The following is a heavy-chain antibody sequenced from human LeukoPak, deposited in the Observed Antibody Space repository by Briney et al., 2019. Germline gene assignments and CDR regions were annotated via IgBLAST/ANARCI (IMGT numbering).Heavy chain of an antibody. D-gene: IGHD6-19*01. CDR3: AKFRVAVAGWGYFQH. J-gene: IGHJ1*01. V-gene: IGHV3-11*01. CDR2: ISSSGSTI. CDR1: GFTFSDYY. Sequence: GGSLRLSCAASGFTFSDYYMSWIRQAPGKGLEWVSYISSSGSTIYYADSVKGRFTISRDNAKNSLYLQMNSLRAEDTAVYYCAKFRVAVAGWGYFQHWGQGPLVTVSS.